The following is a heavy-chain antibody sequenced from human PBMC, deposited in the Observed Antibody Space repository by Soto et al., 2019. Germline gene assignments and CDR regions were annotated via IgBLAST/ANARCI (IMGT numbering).Heavy chain of an antibody. CDR3: AREQLENYYYYYGMDV. J-gene: IGHJ6*02. V-gene: IGHV4-61*01. D-gene: IGHD1-1*01. Sequence: KPSETLSLTCTVSGGSVSSGSYYWSWIRQPPGKGLEWIGYIYYSGSTNYNPSLKSRVTISVDTSKNQFSLKLSSVTAADTAVYYCAREQLENYYYYYGMDVWGQGTTVTVS. CDR1: GGSVSSGSYY. CDR2: IYYSGST.